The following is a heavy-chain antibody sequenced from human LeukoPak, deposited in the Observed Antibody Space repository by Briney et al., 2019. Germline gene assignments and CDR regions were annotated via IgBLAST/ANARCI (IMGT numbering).Heavy chain of an antibody. CDR2: MNIDGSER. CDR1: GFSFSNYW. Sequence: GGSLRLSCAASGFSFSNYWMGWVRQAPGKRPEWVANMNIDGSERYYADSVKGRFTISRDNARNSVFLQMSGLRVEDTAVYYCARDGVGTVIDYWGQGTLVTVSS. V-gene: IGHV3-7*01. D-gene: IGHD4-11*01. CDR3: ARDGVGTVIDY. J-gene: IGHJ4*02.